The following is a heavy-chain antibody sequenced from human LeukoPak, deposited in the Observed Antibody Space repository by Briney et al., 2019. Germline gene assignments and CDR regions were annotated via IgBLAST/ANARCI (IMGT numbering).Heavy chain of an antibody. V-gene: IGHV3-23*01. CDR3: GKTTVGYSSGQKPAWPVDY. J-gene: IGHJ4*02. Sequence: GGSLRLSCEASGFTFGSHAMYWVRQAPGKGLEWVAGIFGSGGSRHYADSVKGRFTISRDNSRNTVYLQINSLRAEDTAVYYCGKTTVGYSSGQKPAWPVDYWGQGTLVTVSS. D-gene: IGHD5-18*01. CDR2: IFGSGGSR. CDR1: GFTFGSHA.